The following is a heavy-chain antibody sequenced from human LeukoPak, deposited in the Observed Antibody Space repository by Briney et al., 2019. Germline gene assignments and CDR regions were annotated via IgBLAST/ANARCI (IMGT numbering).Heavy chain of an antibody. V-gene: IGHV5-51*01. CDR1: GYSFTSYW. CDR2: IYPGDSDT. CDR3: ARTQRDVEMATTYDY. J-gene: IGHJ4*02. D-gene: IGHD5-24*01. Sequence: GESLKISCKGSGYSFTSYWIGWVRQMPGKGLEWMGIIYPGDSDTRYSPSSQGQVTISADKSISTAYLQWSSLKASDTAMYYCARTQRDVEMATTYDYWGQGTLVTVSS.